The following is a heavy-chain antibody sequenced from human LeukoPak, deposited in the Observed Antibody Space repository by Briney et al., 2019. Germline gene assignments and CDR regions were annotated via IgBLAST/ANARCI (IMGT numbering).Heavy chain of an antibody. J-gene: IGHJ4*02. V-gene: IGHV1-69*04. D-gene: IGHD4-17*01. Sequence: SVKVSCKASGGTFSSYAISWVRQAPGQGLEWMGRIIPILGIANYAQRFQGRVTITADKSTSTAYMELSSLRSEDTAVYYCASPNYGDDPSFDYWGQGTLVTVSS. CDR2: IIPILGIA. CDR3: ASPNYGDDPSFDY. CDR1: GGTFSSYA.